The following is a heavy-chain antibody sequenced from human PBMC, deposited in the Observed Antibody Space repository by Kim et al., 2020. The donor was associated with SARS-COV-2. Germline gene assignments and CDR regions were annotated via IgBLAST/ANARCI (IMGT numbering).Heavy chain of an antibody. CDR3: ARWAYYYGPKSYYYYMDV. CDR1: GFTFSSYW. J-gene: IGHJ6*03. CDR2: INSDGSST. D-gene: IGHD3-10*01. V-gene: IGHV3-74*01. Sequence: GGSLRLSCAASGFTFSSYWMHWVRQAPGKGLVWVSRINSDGSSTSYADSVKGRFTISRDNAKNTLYLQMNSLRAEDTAVYYCARWAYYYGPKSYYYYMDVWGKGTTVTVSS.